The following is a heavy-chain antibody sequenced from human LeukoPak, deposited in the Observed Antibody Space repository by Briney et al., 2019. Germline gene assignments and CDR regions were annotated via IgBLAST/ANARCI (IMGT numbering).Heavy chain of an antibody. V-gene: IGHV3-53*01. J-gene: IGHJ4*02. CDR1: GFSVSSNY. Sequence: GGSLRLSCAASGFSVSSNYMSWVRQAPGKGLEWVSVIYSGSSTYYADSVNGRFTISRDDSKNTLYLQMNSLRAEDTAVYYCARGSSYYYDNRGYYSFYYFDFWGQGTLVTVSS. CDR3: ARGSSYYYDNRGYYSFYYFDF. CDR2: IYSGSST. D-gene: IGHD3-22*01.